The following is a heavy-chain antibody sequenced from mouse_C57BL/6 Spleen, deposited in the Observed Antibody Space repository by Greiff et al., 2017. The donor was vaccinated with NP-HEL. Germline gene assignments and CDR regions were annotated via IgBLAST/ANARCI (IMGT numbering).Heavy chain of an antibody. D-gene: IGHD2-2*01. Sequence: QVQLQQSGAELARPGASVKLSCKASGYTFTSYGISWVKQRTGQGLEWIGEIYPRSGNTYYNEKFKGKATLTADKSSSTAYMELRSLTSEDSAVYFCAGREERGYDGYAMDYWGQGTSVTVSS. J-gene: IGHJ4*01. CDR3: AGREERGYDGYAMDY. V-gene: IGHV1-81*01. CDR1: GYTFTSYG. CDR2: IYPRSGNT.